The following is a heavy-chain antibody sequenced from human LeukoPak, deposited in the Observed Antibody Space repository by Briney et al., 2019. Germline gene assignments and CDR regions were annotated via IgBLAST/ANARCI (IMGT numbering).Heavy chain of an antibody. CDR3: AKDLPDGDFGTADY. V-gene: IGHV3-23*01. CDR2: INANGGSP. Sequence: PGGSQRLSCAASGFTFSTYAMSWVRQAPGNGLEWVSAINANGGSPYYADSVKGRFTISRDDSKSTLYLQMNSLRAEDTAVYYCAKDLPDGDFGTADYWGQGTLVTVSS. D-gene: IGHD4-17*01. J-gene: IGHJ4*02. CDR1: GFTFSTYA.